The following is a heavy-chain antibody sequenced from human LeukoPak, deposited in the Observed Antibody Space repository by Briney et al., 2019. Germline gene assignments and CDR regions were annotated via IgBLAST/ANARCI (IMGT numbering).Heavy chain of an antibody. CDR2: INHSGST. Sequence: PSETLSLTCAVSGRSFSGYYWSWSRQAPGKGLEWIGEINHSGSTNYNPSLKSRVTMSMDYSKNQFSLSVTSVTAADTAIYYCGKTDIYFNPIDYWGPGSLVTVSS. V-gene: IGHV4-34*01. D-gene: IGHD3-9*01. CDR1: GRSFSGYY. CDR3: GKTDIYFNPIDY. J-gene: IGHJ4*02.